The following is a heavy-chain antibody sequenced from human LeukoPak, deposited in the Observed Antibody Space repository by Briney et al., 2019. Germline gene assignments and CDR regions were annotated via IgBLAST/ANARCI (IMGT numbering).Heavy chain of an antibody. Sequence: PSETLSLTCTVSGGSISSYYWSWIRQPAGKGLEWIGHIYYRGSTNYNPSLKSRVTISVDTSNNQFSLKLNSVTAADTAVYYCARQVGLGTVAAPGRFDYWGQGTLVTVSS. CDR3: ARQVGLGTVAAPGRFDY. D-gene: IGHD4-23*01. J-gene: IGHJ4*02. CDR2: IYYRGST. CDR1: GGSISSYY. V-gene: IGHV4-59*08.